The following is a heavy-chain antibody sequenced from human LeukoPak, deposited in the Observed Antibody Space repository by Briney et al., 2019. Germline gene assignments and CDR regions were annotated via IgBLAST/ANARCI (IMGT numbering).Heavy chain of an antibody. Sequence: SETLSLTCAVYGGSFSGYYWSWIRQPPGKGLEWIGEINHSGSTNYNPSLKSRVTISVDTSKNQFSLKLSSVTAADTAVYYCARGQGYCSSTSCSNWFDPWGQGTLVTVPS. V-gene: IGHV4-34*01. D-gene: IGHD2-2*01. CDR2: INHSGST. CDR3: ARGQGYCSSTSCSNWFDP. J-gene: IGHJ5*02. CDR1: GGSFSGYY.